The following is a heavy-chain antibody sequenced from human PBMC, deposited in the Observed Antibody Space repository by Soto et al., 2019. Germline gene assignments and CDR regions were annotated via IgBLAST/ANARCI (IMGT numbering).Heavy chain of an antibody. CDR3: ARHPLYYDSSGPTLGYFDY. CDR1: GGSISSSSYY. J-gene: IGHJ4*02. Sequence: SETLSLTCTVSGGSISSSSYYWGWIRQPPGKGLEWIGSIYYSGSTYYNPSLKSRVTISVDTSKNQFSLKLSSVTAADTAVYYCARHPLYYDSSGPTLGYFDYWGQGTLVTVSS. CDR2: IYYSGST. V-gene: IGHV4-39*01. D-gene: IGHD3-22*01.